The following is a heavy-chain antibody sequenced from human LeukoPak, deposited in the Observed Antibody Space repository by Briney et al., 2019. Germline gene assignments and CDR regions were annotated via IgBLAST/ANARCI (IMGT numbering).Heavy chain of an antibody. CDR1: GFTFSSYS. CDR2: ISSSSSYI. J-gene: IGHJ4*02. V-gene: IGHV3-21*01. Sequence: GGSLRLSCAASGFTFSSYSMNWVRQAPGKGLEWVSSISSSSSYIYYADSVKGRFTISRDNAKNSLYLQMNSLRAEDTAVYYCAKVFGSGSYPVGYFDYWGQGTLVTVSS. D-gene: IGHD1-26*01. CDR3: AKVFGSGSYPVGYFDY.